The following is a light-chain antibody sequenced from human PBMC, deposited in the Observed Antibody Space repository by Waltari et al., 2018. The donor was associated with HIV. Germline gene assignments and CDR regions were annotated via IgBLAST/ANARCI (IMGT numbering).Light chain of an antibody. J-gene: IGKJ4*01. CDR2: SAS. CDR1: QHIRNT. CDR3: QQSHEPPLT. Sequence: IQVTQSPSSLSAYTGDTVIITCRASQHIRNTLNWYLYKPGTSPRLLIYSASGLQSGVPSRFTASGSGTEFNFTISGLQSEDCATYYCQQSHEPPLTFGGGTKVEIK. V-gene: IGKV1-39*01.